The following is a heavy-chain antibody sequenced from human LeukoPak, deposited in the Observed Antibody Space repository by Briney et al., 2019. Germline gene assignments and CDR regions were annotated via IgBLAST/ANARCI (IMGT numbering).Heavy chain of an antibody. CDR1: GYTFTSYG. CDR2: ISANNGNR. CDR3: ARTSHYVDIAATIPYGIYYFDY. V-gene: IGHV1-18*01. J-gene: IGHJ4*02. D-gene: IGHD5-12*01. Sequence: GASVKVSCKASGYTFTSYGISWVRQAPGQGLEWMGWISANNGNRNYALKLQDRVSMTTDTSTSTAYMELRSLRSDDTAVYYCARTSHYVDIAATIPYGIYYFDYWGQGTLVTVSS.